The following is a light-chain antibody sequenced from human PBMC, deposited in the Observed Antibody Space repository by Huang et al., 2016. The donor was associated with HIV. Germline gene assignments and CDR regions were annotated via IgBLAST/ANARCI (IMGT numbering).Light chain of an antibody. V-gene: IGKV3-15*01. CDR2: GAS. J-gene: IGKJ5*01. Sequence: ERVMTQSPATLAVAPGERVTLSCRASHSVSSNLAWYQQNPGQAPRRLIHGASTRATGIPARFSGSGSGTEFTLAISSLQSEDSGVYFCQQYDNWPLTFGQGTRLEIK. CDR3: QQYDNWPLT. CDR1: HSVSSN.